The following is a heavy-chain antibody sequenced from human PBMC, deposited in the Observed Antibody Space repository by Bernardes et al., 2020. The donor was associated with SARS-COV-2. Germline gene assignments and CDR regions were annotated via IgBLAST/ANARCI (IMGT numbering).Heavy chain of an antibody. CDR1: GFTFSNAW. CDR2: IKSKTDGGTT. D-gene: IGHD3-9*01. CDR3: TTVAFDPYDILTGYLFDY. V-gene: IGHV3-15*01. Sequence: GGSLRLSCAASGFTFSNAWMSWVRQAPGKGLEWVGRIKSKTDGGTTDYAAPVKGRFTISRDDSKNTLYLQMNSLKTEDTAVYYCTTVAFDPYDILTGYLFDYWGQGTLVTVSS. J-gene: IGHJ4*02.